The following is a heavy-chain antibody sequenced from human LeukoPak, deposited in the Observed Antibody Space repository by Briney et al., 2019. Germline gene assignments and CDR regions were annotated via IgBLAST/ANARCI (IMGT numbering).Heavy chain of an antibody. Sequence: SETLSLTCAVYGGSFSGYYWSWIRQPPGKGLEWIGEINHSGSTNYNPSLKSRVTTSVDTSKNQFSLKLSSVTAADTAVYYCARGDFVGDYWFDPWGQGTLVTVSS. V-gene: IGHV4-34*01. CDR1: GGSFSGYY. CDR2: INHSGST. J-gene: IGHJ5*02. CDR3: ARGDFVGDYWFDP. D-gene: IGHD2-21*02.